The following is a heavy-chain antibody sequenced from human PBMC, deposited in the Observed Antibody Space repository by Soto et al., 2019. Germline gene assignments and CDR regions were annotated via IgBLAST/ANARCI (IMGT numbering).Heavy chain of an antibody. Sequence: SVKVSCKASGYTFTNYAMHWVRQAPGQRLKWMGWINAGNGNTKYPQKLQGRVTITRDTSASIAYMELSSLRSEDTAVYYCAREKDQFEDIVVVPGPLYVWGQGTTVTAP. CDR3: AREKDQFEDIVVVPGPLYV. CDR2: INAGNGNT. V-gene: IGHV1-3*01. CDR1: GYTFTNYA. D-gene: IGHD2-2*01. J-gene: IGHJ6*02.